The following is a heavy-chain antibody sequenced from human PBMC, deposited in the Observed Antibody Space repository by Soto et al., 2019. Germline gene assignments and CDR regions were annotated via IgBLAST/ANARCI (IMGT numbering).Heavy chain of an antibody. CDR1: GGTFSSYA. D-gene: IGHD6-25*01. J-gene: IGHJ6*02. V-gene: IGHV1-69*13. CDR3: ARDRYSTGGMDV. Sequence: GASVKVSCKASGGTFSSYAISWVRQAPGQGLEWMGGIIPIFGTANYAQKFQGRVTITADESTSTAYMELSSLRSEDTAVYYCARDRYSTGGMDVWGQGTPVTVSS. CDR2: IIPIFGTA.